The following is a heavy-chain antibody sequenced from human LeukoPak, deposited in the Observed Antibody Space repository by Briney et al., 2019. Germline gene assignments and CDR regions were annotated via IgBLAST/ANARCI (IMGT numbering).Heavy chain of an antibody. V-gene: IGHV3-21*06. D-gene: IGHD1-1*01. CDR2: ISSISPYI. CDR3: ARDWRDQLLHPYYFDY. CDR1: GFTFSNFG. J-gene: IGHJ4*02. Sequence: GGSLRLSCAASGFTFSNFGMNGVRQAPGKGLEWVSLISSISPYIYYADSVKGRFTISRDDAKNSLYLQMNSLRAEDSAVYYCARDWRDQLLHPYYFDYWGQGALVTVSS.